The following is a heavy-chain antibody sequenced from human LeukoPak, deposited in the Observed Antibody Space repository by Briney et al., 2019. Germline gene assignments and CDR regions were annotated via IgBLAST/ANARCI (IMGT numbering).Heavy chain of an antibody. Sequence: ASVKVSCKASGYTFTSYYMHWVRQAPGQGLEWMGWINPNSGGTNYAQKFQGRVTMTRDTSISTAYMELSRLRSDDTAVYYCARGPYYDFWSGYSPYWYFDLWGRGTLVTVSS. D-gene: IGHD3-3*01. CDR1: GYTFTSYY. CDR2: INPNSGGT. CDR3: ARGPYYDFWSGYSPYWYFDL. J-gene: IGHJ2*01. V-gene: IGHV1-2*02.